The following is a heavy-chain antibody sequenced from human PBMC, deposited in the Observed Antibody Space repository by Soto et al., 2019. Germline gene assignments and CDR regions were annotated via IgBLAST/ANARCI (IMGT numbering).Heavy chain of an antibody. CDR1: GFTFSSYA. V-gene: IGHV3-23*01. CDR3: AKDRLGRFGELDPLLPYYFDY. J-gene: IGHJ4*02. D-gene: IGHD3-10*01. CDR2: ISGSGGST. Sequence: GGSLRLSCAASGFTFSSYAMSWVRQAPGKGLEWVSAISGSGGSTYYADSVKGRFTISRDNSKNTLYLQMNSLRAEDTAVYYCAKDRLGRFGELDPLLPYYFDYWGQGTLVTVSS.